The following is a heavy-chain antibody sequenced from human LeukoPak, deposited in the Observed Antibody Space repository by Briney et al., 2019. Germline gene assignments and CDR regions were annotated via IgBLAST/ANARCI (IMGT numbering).Heavy chain of an antibody. V-gene: IGHV1-18*01. Sequence: ASVKVSCKASGYTFTNYGISWVRQAPGQGLEWMGRISGYNGDTNYAQNLQGRVTMTEGTSADTAYIELTSLTSEDTAVYYCATRSPHSGYDSFDYWGQGTLVTVSS. CDR3: ATRSPHSGYDSFDY. CDR2: ISGYNGDT. D-gene: IGHD5-12*01. CDR1: GYTFTNYG. J-gene: IGHJ4*02.